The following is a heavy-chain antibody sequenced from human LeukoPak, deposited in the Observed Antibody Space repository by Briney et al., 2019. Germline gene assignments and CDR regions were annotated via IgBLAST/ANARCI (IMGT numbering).Heavy chain of an antibody. Sequence: GGSLRLSCSASGFTFSSYAMHWVRQAPGKGLEYVSAISPDGGNTYYADSVKGRFSISRDNSKNTLYLQMSSLRPEDTAVYYCVPKGAEGYWGQGTLVTVSS. CDR2: ISPDGGNT. CDR1: GFTFSSYA. V-gene: IGHV3-64D*06. CDR3: VPKGAEGY. J-gene: IGHJ4*02.